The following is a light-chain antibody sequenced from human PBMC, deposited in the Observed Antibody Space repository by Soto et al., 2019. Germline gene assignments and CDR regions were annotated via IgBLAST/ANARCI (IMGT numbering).Light chain of an antibody. V-gene: IGKV3-11*01. CDR1: QGVSSY. J-gene: IGKJ4*01. Sequence: EIVLTQSPATLSLSPGERATVSCRASQGVSSYLAWYQQKPGQAPRLLIYDASNRATGIPARFSGSGSGTDFTLTIRSLEPEDFAIYYCQQRSNWPPVTFGGGTKVEIK. CDR2: DAS. CDR3: QQRSNWPPVT.